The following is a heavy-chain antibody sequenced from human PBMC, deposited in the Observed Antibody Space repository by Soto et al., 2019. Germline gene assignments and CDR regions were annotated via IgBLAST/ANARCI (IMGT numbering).Heavy chain of an antibody. CDR3: ARDVRDRTVAGTLHFDY. Sequence: GASVKVSCKASGGTFSSYAISWVRQAPGQGLEWMGGIIPIFGTANYAQKLQGRVTITADESTSTAYMELSSLRSEDTAVYYCARDVRDRTVAGTLHFDYWGQGTLVTVSS. CDR2: IIPIFGTA. J-gene: IGHJ4*02. D-gene: IGHD6-19*01. V-gene: IGHV1-69*13. CDR1: GGTFSSYA.